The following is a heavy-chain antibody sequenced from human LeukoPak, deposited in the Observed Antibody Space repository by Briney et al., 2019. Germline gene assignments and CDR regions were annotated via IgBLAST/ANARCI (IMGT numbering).Heavy chain of an antibody. D-gene: IGHD3-22*01. V-gene: IGHV3-23*01. CDR3: AKDTMIVVVIDAFDI. Sequence: GGSLRLSCAASGFTFSSYAMSWVRQAPGKGLEWVSAISGSGGSTYYADSVKGRFTIYRDNSKNTLYLQMNSLRAEDTAVYYCAKDTMIVVVIDAFDIWGQGTMVTVSS. J-gene: IGHJ3*02. CDR1: GFTFSSYA. CDR2: ISGSGGST.